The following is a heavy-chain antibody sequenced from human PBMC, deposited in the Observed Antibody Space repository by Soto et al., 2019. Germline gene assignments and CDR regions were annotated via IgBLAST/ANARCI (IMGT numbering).Heavy chain of an antibody. CDR3: ARAISVMSPWFAP. CDR2: MYSGGST. Sequence: GGSLRLSCTASGFTVGSSYMSWVRQAPGKGPEWVSVMYSGGSTYYADSVKGRFTISRDNSKNTLYLQMNSLRADDTAVYFCARAISVMSPWFAPWGQGTLVTVSS. D-gene: IGHD4-4*01. J-gene: IGHJ5*02. V-gene: IGHV3-53*01. CDR1: GFTVGSSY.